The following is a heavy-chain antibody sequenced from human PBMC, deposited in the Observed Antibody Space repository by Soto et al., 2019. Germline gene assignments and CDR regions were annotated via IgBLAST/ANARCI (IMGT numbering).Heavy chain of an antibody. CDR1: GGSISSGDYY. CDR3: ASIRHDILTGYYYFDY. D-gene: IGHD3-9*01. CDR2: IYYSGST. V-gene: IGHV4-30-4*01. Sequence: SETLSLTCTVSGGSISSGDYYWSWIRQPPGKGLEWIGYIYYSGSTYYNPSLKSRVTISVDTSKNQFSLKLSSVTAADTAVYYCASIRHDILTGYYYFDYWGQGTLVTVSS. J-gene: IGHJ4*02.